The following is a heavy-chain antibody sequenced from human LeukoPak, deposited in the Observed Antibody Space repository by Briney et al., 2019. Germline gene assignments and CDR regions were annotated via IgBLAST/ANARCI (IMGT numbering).Heavy chain of an antibody. D-gene: IGHD3-22*01. Sequence: SETLSLTCTVSGGSISSSSYYWGWIRQPPGKGLEWIGSIYYSGSTYYNPSLKSRVTISVDTSKNQFSLKLSSVTAADTAVYYCARSELTYYYDSSGYYPFDYWGQGTLGTVSS. CDR3: ARSELTYYYDSSGYYPFDY. CDR1: GGSISSSSYY. CDR2: IYYSGST. J-gene: IGHJ4*02. V-gene: IGHV4-39*01.